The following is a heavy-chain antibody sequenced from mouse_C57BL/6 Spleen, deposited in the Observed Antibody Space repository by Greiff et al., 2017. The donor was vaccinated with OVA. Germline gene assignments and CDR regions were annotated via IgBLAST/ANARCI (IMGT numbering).Heavy chain of an antibody. CDR2: IHPNSGSN. V-gene: IGHV1-64*01. D-gene: IGHD1-1*01. Sequence: VKLQQPGAELVKPGASVKLSCKASGYTFTSYWMHWVKQRPGPGLEWIGMIHPNSGSNNFNEKFKSKATLTVDKSSSTAYMQLSSLTSEDSAVYYCARERFITTVVATDFDYWGQGTTLTVSS. J-gene: IGHJ2*01. CDR1: GYTFTSYW. CDR3: ARERFITTVVATDFDY.